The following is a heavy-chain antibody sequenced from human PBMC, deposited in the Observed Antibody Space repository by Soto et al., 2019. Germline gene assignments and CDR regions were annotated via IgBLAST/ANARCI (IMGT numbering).Heavy chain of an antibody. CDR3: ARIPAFAIHGFDI. J-gene: IGHJ3*02. CDR1: GYAFTGYG. CDR2: ISGYSGDT. Sequence: GASVKVSCKSSGYAFTGYGITWVRQAPGQGLEWLGWISGYSGDTNYAQKFQGRVSVTTDTSTSTAYLELRSLTSDDTAVYYCARIPAFAIHGFDIWGQGTMVTVSS. D-gene: IGHD2-2*02. V-gene: IGHV1-18*01.